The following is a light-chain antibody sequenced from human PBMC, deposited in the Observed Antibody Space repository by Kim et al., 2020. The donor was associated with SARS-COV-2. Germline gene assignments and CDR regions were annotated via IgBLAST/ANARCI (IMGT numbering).Light chain of an antibody. J-gene: IGKJ2*01. V-gene: IGKV1-8*01. CDR1: QGISSY. CDR2: AAS. CDR3: QQYYIYPYT. Sequence: AIRMTQSPSSLSASTGDRVTITCRASQGISSYLAWYQQKPGKAPKLLIYAASTLQSGVPSRFSGSGSGTDFTLTISCLQSEDFATYYCQQYYIYPYTFGQGTKLEI.